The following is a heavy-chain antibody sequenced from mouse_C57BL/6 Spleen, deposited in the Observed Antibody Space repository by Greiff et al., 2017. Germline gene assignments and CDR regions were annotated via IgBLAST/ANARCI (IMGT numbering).Heavy chain of an antibody. CDR2: IGPGSGST. CDR1: GYTFTDYY. V-gene: IGHV1-77*01. CDR3: ARQAVFYGNYDWFAY. J-gene: IGHJ3*01. D-gene: IGHD2-1*01. Sequence: QVQLQQSGAELVKPGASVKISCKASGYTFTDYYINWVKQRPGQGLEWIGKIGPGSGSTYYNEKFKGKATLTADKSSSTAYMQLSSLTSEDSAVYFCARQAVFYGNYDWFAYWGQGTLVTVSA.